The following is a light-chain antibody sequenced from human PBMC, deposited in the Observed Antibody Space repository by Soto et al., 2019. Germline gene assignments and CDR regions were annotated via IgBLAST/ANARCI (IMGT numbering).Light chain of an antibody. CDR3: ISYTGTSTPYV. CDR2: EVS. J-gene: IGLJ1*01. CDR1: SSDVGTYNY. V-gene: IGLV2-14*01. Sequence: QSALTQTASVSGSPGQSITISCTGTSSDVGTYNYVSWYQQHPGKAPKLMIYEVSNRPSGVSNRFSGSKSGNTASLTISGLQAEDEADYYCISYTGTSTPYVFGTGTKVTVL.